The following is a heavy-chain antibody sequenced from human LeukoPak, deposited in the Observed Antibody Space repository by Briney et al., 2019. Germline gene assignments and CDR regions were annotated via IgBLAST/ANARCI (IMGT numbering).Heavy chain of an antibody. CDR1: GFTFSSYA. CDR2: ISGSGGST. Sequence: GGSLRLSCAASGFTFSSYAMSWVRQAPGKGLEWVSAISGSGGSTYYADSVKGRFTISRDNSKNTLYLQTNSLRAEDTAVYYCAKDRGSQHWAFDYWGQGTLVTVSS. CDR3: AKDRGSQHWAFDY. V-gene: IGHV3-23*01. D-gene: IGHD1-26*01. J-gene: IGHJ4*02.